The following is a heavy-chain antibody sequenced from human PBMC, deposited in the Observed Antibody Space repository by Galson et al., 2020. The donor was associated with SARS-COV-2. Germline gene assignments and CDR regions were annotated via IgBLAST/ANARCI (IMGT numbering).Heavy chain of an antibody. Sequence: GGSLRLSCAASGFTFSSYAMSWVRQAPGKGLEWVSAISGSGGSTYYADSVKGRFTISRDNSKNTLYLQMNSLRAEDTAVYYCATHRPYDSSGYYDGAFDIWGQGTMVTVSS. J-gene: IGHJ3*02. CDR3: ATHRPYDSSGYYDGAFDI. CDR1: GFTFSSYA. V-gene: IGHV3-23*01. D-gene: IGHD3-22*01. CDR2: ISGSGGST.